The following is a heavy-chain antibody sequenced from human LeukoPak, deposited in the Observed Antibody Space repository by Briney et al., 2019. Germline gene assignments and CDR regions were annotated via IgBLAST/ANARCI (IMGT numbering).Heavy chain of an antibody. J-gene: IGHJ4*02. V-gene: IGHV1-69*04. CDR1: GGTFSSYV. CDR2: IIPILGIA. Sequence: GSSVKVSCKASGGTFSSYVISWVRQAPGQGLEWMGRIIPILGIANYAQKFQGRVTITADSSTSTAYMEVSSLRSEDTAVYYCARAVVVARGLMAYFDYWGQGTLVTVSS. CDR3: ARAVVVARGLMAYFDY. D-gene: IGHD3-10*01.